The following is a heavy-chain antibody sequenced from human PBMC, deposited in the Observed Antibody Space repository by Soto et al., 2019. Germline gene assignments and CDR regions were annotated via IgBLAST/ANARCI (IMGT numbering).Heavy chain of an antibody. CDR3: ARVNTEGVYNYYGMDV. CDR1: GGTFRSYA. J-gene: IGHJ6*02. V-gene: IGHV1-69*13. D-gene: IGHD2-2*02. CDR2: IIPIFATT. Sequence: SVKVSCKASGGTFRSYAISWVRQAPGQGLEWMGGIIPIFATTNYAQNFQGRVTITADESTSTAYMELRSLRSEDTAVYYCARVNTEGVYNYYGMDVWGQGTTVTVSS.